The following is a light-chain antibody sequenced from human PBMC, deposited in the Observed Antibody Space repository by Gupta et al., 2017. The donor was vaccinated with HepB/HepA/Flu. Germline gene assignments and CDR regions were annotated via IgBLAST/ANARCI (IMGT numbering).Light chain of an antibody. V-gene: IGKV1-33*01. J-gene: IGKJ5*01. CDR3: QQYDNLPPSIT. Sequence: DIPLTQHPSSLSASVGDRVTITCQPSEDISNFLNWYQQKPWKDPKVLIYDASNLATGVPSRFSGSWPGTHFSFTINNLQPEDVATYYCQQYDNLPPSITFGQGTRLDIK. CDR2: DAS. CDR1: EDISNF.